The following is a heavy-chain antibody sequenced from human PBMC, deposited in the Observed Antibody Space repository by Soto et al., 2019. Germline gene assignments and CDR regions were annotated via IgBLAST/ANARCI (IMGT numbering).Heavy chain of an antibody. J-gene: IGHJ4*02. CDR1: GYNFTSYG. D-gene: IGHD5-12*01. CDR3: ARLVRRDGYNTLDD. Sequence: QVQLVQSGAEVKKTGASVKVSCKASGYNFTSYGISWVRQAPGQGLEWMGWISSYTGNTNYAQKLQGRVTMTTDTSTSTAYMELRSLRSDDTAVYYCARLVRRDGYNTLDDWGQGTLVTVSS. V-gene: IGHV1-18*04. CDR2: ISSYTGNT.